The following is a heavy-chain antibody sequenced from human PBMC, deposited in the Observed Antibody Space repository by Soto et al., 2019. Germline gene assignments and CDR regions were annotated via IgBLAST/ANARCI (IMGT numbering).Heavy chain of an antibody. CDR1: GFTFSSYS. CDR2: FRTSGDGGTT. J-gene: IGHJ4*02. D-gene: IGHD3-10*01. CDR3: AKKVNSGPGSQYFDY. Sequence: GGSLRLSCAASGFTFSSYSMSWVRQAPGKGLEWVSDFRTSGDGGTTYYADSVKGRFTISRDNTKNMLFLQMNSLRAEDTAIYYCAKKVNSGPGSQYFDYWGQGTLVTVSS. V-gene: IGHV3-23*01.